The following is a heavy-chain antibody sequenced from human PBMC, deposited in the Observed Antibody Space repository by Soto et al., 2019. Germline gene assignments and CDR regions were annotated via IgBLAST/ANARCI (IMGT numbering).Heavy chain of an antibody. Sequence: GGSLRLSCVASGFIFSNCWMHWVRQAPGMGLVWVSHINSDGSSTTYADSVKGRFTISRDNAKNTLYLRMNSLRAEDTAVYYCVRAIGHYGMDAWGRGTTVTVSS. V-gene: IGHV3-74*01. J-gene: IGHJ6*02. D-gene: IGHD3-22*01. CDR3: VRAIGHYGMDA. CDR2: INSDGSST. CDR1: GFIFSNCW.